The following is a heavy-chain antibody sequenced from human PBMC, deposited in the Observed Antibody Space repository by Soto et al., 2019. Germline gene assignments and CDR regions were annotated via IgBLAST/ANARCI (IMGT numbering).Heavy chain of an antibody. V-gene: IGHV4-61*01. CDR1: GGSVSSGSYY. J-gene: IGHJ5*02. CDR3: ARDLSSLAGVRDCGGDCYIWFDP. Sequence: PSETLSLTCTVSGGSVSSGSYYWRWIRQPPGKGLEWIGYIYYSGSTNYNPSLKSRVTISVDTSKNQFSLKLSSVTAADTAVYYCARDLSSLAGVRDCGGDCYIWFDPWGQGTLVTVSS. D-gene: IGHD2-21*02. CDR2: IYYSGST.